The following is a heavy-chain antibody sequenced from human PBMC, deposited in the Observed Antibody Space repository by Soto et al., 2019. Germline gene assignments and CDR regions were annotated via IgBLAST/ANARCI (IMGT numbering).Heavy chain of an antibody. J-gene: IGHJ3*02. Sequence: SETLSLTCTVSRGSISDFYWSWIRQPAGKGLEWLGRIHTSGSTNINPSLNSRVSLSLDTSRTQLSLTFTSLTAADTAAYYCARPQYFGEDGAFNIWGQGRVVTVSS. CDR2: IHTSGST. CDR3: ARPQYFGEDGAFNI. V-gene: IGHV4-4*07. CDR1: RGSISDFY. D-gene: IGHD3-10*01.